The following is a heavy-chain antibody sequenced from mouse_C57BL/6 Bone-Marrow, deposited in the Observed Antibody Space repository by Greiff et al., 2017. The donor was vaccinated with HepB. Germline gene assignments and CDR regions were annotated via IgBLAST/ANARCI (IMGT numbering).Heavy chain of an antibody. V-gene: IGHV5-6*01. J-gene: IGHJ4*01. Sequence: EVKLMESGGDLVKPGGSLKLSCAASGFTFSSYGMSWVRQTPDKRLAWVATISSGGSYTYYPDSVKGRFTISRDNAKNTLYLQMSSLKSEDTAMYYCARPITTVDYYAMDYWGQGTSVTVSS. CDR3: ARPITTVDYYAMDY. CDR1: GFTFSSYG. CDR2: ISSGGSYT. D-gene: IGHD1-1*01.